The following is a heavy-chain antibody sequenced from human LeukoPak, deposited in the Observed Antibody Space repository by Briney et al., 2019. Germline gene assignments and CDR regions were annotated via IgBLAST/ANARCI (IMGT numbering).Heavy chain of an antibody. V-gene: IGHV1-2*06. CDR3: STDPNYLGNSDCIGCHY. J-gene: IGHJ4*02. CDR1: GYTFTSYS. CDR2: INLYSGGT. D-gene: IGHD2-21*01. Sequence: GASVTVSCKASGYTFTSYSMHWVRQAPGQGREWMGRINLYSGGTNYAQQSQGRVTITSETSISTAYLELSRLRFAAPAAYYCSTDPNYLGNSDCIGCHYWGQGTLVTVSS.